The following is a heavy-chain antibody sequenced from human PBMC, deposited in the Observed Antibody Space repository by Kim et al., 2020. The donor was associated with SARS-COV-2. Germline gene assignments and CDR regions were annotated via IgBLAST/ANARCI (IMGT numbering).Heavy chain of an antibody. Sequence: GGSLRLSCAASGFTFSSYGMHWVRQAPGKGLEWVAVISYDGSNKYYADSVKGRFTISRDNSKNTLYLQMNSLRAEDTAVYYCAKINGYSYGTDYYYYGMDVWGQGTTVTVSS. D-gene: IGHD5-18*01. J-gene: IGHJ6*02. CDR2: ISYDGSNK. V-gene: IGHV3-30*18. CDR1: GFTFSSYG. CDR3: AKINGYSYGTDYYYYGMDV.